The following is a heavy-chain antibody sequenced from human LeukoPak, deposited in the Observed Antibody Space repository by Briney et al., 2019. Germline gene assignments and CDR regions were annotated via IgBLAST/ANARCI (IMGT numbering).Heavy chain of an antibody. D-gene: IGHD3-3*01. Sequence: PSQTLSLTCTVSGGSIGSGGYYWSWIRQHPGRGLEWIGYIYYSGSTYYNPSLKSRVTISVDTSKNQFALKLSSVTAADTAVYYCARAPFDFWSGYYTSPFDYWGQGTLVTVSS. CDR1: GGSIGSGGYY. CDR3: ARAPFDFWSGYYTSPFDY. CDR2: IYYSGST. J-gene: IGHJ4*02. V-gene: IGHV4-31*03.